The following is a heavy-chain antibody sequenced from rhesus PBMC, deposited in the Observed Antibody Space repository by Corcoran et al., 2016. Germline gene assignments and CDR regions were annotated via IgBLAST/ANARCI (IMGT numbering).Heavy chain of an antibody. CDR1: GGSISSSNW. Sequence: QVQLQESGPGLVKPLETLSLTCAVSGGSISSSNWWSWFRQSPGKGLVWIGYIYGGSGSTSYNPSLKNRCIISTDTSKDQFSLKLSSVTAADTAVYYCARQDWNYRFDYWGQGVLVTVSS. CDR2: IYGGSGST. V-gene: IGHV4-65*01. J-gene: IGHJ4*01. CDR3: ARQDWNYRFDY. D-gene: IGHD1-26*01.